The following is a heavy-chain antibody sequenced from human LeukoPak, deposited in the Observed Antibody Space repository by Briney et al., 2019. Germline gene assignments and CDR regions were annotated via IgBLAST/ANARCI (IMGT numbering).Heavy chain of an antibody. Sequence: GGSLRLSCAASGFTFSSYEMNWVRQAPGKGLDWVSVLIGSSGSTDYADSVKGRFTISRDASKNTVFLQMNSLRAEDTAIYYCAKGAYDYIEMGYFDSWGQGSLVTVSS. CDR3: AKGAYDYIEMGYFDS. J-gene: IGHJ4*02. V-gene: IGHV3-23*01. CDR2: LIGSSGST. D-gene: IGHD5-12*01. CDR1: GFTFSSYE.